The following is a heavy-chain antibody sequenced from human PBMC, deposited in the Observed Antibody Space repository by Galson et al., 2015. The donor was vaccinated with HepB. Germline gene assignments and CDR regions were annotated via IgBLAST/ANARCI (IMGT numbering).Heavy chain of an antibody. CDR1: GGTFSSYG. CDR3: ARDGIQVPAASGDYYYYYGMDV. CDR2: IIPTFGIA. V-gene: IGHV1-69*13. D-gene: IGHD2-2*01. J-gene: IGHJ6*02. Sequence: SVKVSCKASGGTFSSYGISWVRQAPGQGLEWMGGIIPTFGIANYAQKFQGRVTITADESTSTAYMELSSLRSEDTAVYYCARDGIQVPAASGDYYYYYGMDVWGQGTTVTVSS.